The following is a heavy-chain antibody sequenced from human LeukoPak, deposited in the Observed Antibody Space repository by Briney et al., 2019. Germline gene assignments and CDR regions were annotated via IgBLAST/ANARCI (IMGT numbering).Heavy chain of an antibody. CDR1: GFTFSSYG. V-gene: IGHV3-30*02. Sequence: GGSLRLSCAASGFTFSSYGLHWVRQAPGKGLEWVAFIRYDGSNKYYADSVKGRFTISRDNSKNTLYLQMNSLRAEDTAVYYCARDYYYGSGSYYSMDVWGKGTTVTISS. CDR2: IRYDGSNK. J-gene: IGHJ6*03. CDR3: ARDYYYGSGSYYSMDV. D-gene: IGHD3-10*01.